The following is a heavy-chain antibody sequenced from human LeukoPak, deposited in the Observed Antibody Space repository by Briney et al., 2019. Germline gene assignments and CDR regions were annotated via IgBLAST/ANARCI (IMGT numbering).Heavy chain of an antibody. CDR2: IYGADTI. CDR1: GFTINSSY. CDR3: ARGARGAYFDY. V-gene: IGHV3-66*01. J-gene: IGHJ4*02. Sequence: GGSLRLSCAASGFTINSSYMSWVRQVPGKGLEWVSCIYGADTIYYADFVKDRFTISRDSNRNILYLQMNSLRADDTAVYYCARGARGAYFDYWGQGTLVTVSS. D-gene: IGHD4/OR15-4a*01.